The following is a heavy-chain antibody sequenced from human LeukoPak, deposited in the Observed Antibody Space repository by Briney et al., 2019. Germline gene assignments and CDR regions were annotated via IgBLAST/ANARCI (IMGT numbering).Heavy chain of an antibody. CDR3: VKGSGSTSWYYFDS. CDR1: GFIFDGYY. CDR2: ISWNSGTV. J-gene: IGHJ4*02. Sequence: GGSLRLSCAASGFIFDGYYMHWVRQAPGSGLEWVSGISWNSGTVVYADSVKGRFTTSRDNAKNSLYLQMNSLRAEDMALYYCVKGSGSTSWYYFDSWGQGTLVTVSS. D-gene: IGHD2-2*01. V-gene: IGHV3-9*03.